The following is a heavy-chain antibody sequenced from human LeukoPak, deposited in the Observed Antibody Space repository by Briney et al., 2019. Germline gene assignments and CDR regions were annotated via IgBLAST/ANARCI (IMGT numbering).Heavy chain of an antibody. CDR3: AREGSWNYFDY. Sequence: GGSLRPSCAASGFTFSSYAMHWVRQAPGKGLEWVAVISYDGSNKYYADSVKGRFTISRDNSKNTLCLQMNSLRAEDTAVYYCAREGSWNYFDYWGQGTLVTVSS. CDR2: ISYDGSNK. D-gene: IGHD1-26*01. V-gene: IGHV3-30*04. CDR1: GFTFSSYA. J-gene: IGHJ4*02.